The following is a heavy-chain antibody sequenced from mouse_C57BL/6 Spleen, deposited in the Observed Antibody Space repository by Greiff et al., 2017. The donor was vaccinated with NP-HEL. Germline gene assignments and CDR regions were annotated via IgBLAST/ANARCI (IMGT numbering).Heavy chain of an antibody. CDR2: INPNNGGT. V-gene: IGHV1-18*01. CDR3: ARRPNWDGWYFDV. J-gene: IGHJ1*03. Sequence: VHVKQSGPELVKPGASVKIPCKASGYTFTDYNMDWVKQSHGKSLEWIGDINPNNGGTIYNQKFKGKATLTVDKSSSTAYMELRSLTSEDTAVYYCARRPNWDGWYFDVWGTGTTVTVSS. D-gene: IGHD4-1*02. CDR1: GYTFTDYN.